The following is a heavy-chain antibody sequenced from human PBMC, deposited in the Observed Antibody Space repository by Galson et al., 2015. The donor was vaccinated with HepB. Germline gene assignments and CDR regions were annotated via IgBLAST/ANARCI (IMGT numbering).Heavy chain of an antibody. V-gene: IGHV3-33*01. J-gene: IGHJ4*02. CDR1: GFTFSNYG. CDR3: ARDAAQYYDFWSGTVDC. D-gene: IGHD3-3*01. Sequence: SLRLSCAASGFTFSNYGMHWVRQAPGKGLEWVAVIWYDGNNKYYADSVKGRFTISRDNSKNMLYLQMNSLRAEDTAVYYCARDAAQYYDFWSGTVDCWGRGTLVTVSS. CDR2: IWYDGNNK.